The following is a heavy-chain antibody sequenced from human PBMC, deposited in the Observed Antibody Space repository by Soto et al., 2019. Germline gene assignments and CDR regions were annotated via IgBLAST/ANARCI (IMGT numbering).Heavy chain of an antibody. CDR2: VSTSIVST. V-gene: IGHV1-18*04. J-gene: IGHJ3*02. D-gene: IGHD3-10*01. CDR3: ARDSGAALYGEDALDI. Sequence: QGKLVQSGPEVKKPGASVRVSCKASGYSFSGYDITWARQDPGQGLEWLGWVSTSIVSTLSAENLQGRLSMTTDTSTATVYMELRGLRSDDTAVYYCARDSGAALYGEDALDIWGQGTMVTVSS. CDR1: GYSFSGYD.